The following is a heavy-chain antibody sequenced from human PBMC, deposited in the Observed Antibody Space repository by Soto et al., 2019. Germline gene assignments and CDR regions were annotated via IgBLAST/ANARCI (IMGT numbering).Heavy chain of an antibody. CDR2: ISSNSAYI. CDR3: TRDASRDSSARGWFDP. D-gene: IGHD6-13*01. J-gene: IGHJ5*02. Sequence: PGGSLRLSCAASGFTFRRFTMNLVRPAPGKGLEWVSTISSNSAYIYYTDALRGRFTISRDNAKNSLHLQMNSLRAEDTAVYYCTRDASRDSSARGWFDPWGPGNRVTVS. V-gene: IGHV3-21*01. CDR1: GFTFRRFT.